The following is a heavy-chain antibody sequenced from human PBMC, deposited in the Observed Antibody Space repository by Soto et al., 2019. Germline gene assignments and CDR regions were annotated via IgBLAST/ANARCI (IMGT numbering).Heavy chain of an antibody. Sequence: GGSLRLSCAASGFTFSTYSMNWVRQAPGMRLECVSSISSSSSYIYYADSVKGRFTISRDNAKNSLFLQMNSLRAEDTAVYYCAGTYYYDSSGYFHFDYWGQGTLVTVSS. J-gene: IGHJ4*02. CDR2: ISSSSSYI. CDR1: GFTFSTYS. V-gene: IGHV3-21*01. D-gene: IGHD3-22*01. CDR3: AGTYYYDSSGYFHFDY.